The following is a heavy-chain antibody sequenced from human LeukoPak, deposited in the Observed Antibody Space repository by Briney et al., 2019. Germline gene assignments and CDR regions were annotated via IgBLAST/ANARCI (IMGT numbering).Heavy chain of an antibody. J-gene: IGHJ4*02. CDR3: AKGPLVRYAGSYFFDY. V-gene: IGHV3-53*01. D-gene: IGHD3-10*02. CDR1: GFTVSSNY. CDR2: IYSGGST. Sequence: PGGSLRLSCAASGFTVSSNYMSWVRQAPGKGLEWVSVIYSGGSTYYADSVKGRFTISRDNSKNTLYLQMNSLRAEDTAVYYCAKGPLVRYAGSYFFDYWGQGTLVTVSS.